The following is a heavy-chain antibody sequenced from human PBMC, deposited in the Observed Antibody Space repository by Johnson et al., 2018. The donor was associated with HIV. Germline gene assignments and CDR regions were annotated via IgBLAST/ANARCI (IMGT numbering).Heavy chain of an antibody. J-gene: IGHJ3*02. CDR1: GFTFSSYG. CDR3: ANTLGI. Sequence: QVQLVESGGGLVQPGGSLRLSCAASGFTFSSYGMHWVRQAPGKGLEWVAVIWYDGSNKYYEDSVKGRFTISRDNSKNTVYLQMNSLRTEDTAVYYCANTLGIWGQGTMVTVSS. V-gene: IGHV3-33*08. CDR2: IWYDGSNK.